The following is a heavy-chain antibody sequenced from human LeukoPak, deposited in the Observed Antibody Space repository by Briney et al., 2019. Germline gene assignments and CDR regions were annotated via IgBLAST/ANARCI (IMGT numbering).Heavy chain of an antibody. CDR2: IKQDGSEK. V-gene: IGHV3-7*01. CDR3: ASEFAAAGDYFDY. J-gene: IGHJ4*02. Sequence: PGGSLRLSCAASGFTFSSYWMSWVRQAPGKGLEWVANIKQDGSEKYYVDSVKGRFTISRDNAKDSLYLQMNILRAEDTAVYYCASEFAAAGDYFDYWGQGTLVTVSS. D-gene: IGHD6-13*01. CDR1: GFTFSSYW.